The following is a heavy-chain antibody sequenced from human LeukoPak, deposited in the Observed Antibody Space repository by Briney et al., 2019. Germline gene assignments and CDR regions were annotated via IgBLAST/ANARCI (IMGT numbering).Heavy chain of an antibody. CDR3: ATTSVPVVVPAAIHRAANWFDP. CDR1: GYTLTELS. D-gene: IGHD2-2*02. CDR2: FDPEDGEI. V-gene: IGHV1-24*01. J-gene: IGHJ5*02. Sequence: ASVKVSCKVSGYTLTELSMHWVRQAPGKGLEWMGGFDPEDGEIIYAQKFQGRVTMTEYTSTDTAYMELSSLRSEDTAVYYCATTSVPVVVPAAIHRAANWFDPWGQGTLVTVSS.